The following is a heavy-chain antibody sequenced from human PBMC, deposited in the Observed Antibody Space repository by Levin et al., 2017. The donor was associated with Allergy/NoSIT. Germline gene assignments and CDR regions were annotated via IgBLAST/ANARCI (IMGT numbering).Heavy chain of an antibody. V-gene: IGHV1-18*01. J-gene: IGHJ3*02. CDR1: GYTFTFYG. Sequence: ASVKVSCKASGYTFTFYGISWVRQAPGQGLEWMGWISPYNGNTNYAQKLQGRVTMTTVTSTSTAYMELRSLRSDDTAVYYCAREMAETAADTFDIWGQGTMVTVSS. CDR2: ISPYNGNT. CDR3: AREMAETAADTFDI. D-gene: IGHD2-8*01.